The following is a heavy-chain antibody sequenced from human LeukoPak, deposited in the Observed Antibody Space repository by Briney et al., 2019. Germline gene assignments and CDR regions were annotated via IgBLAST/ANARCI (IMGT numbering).Heavy chain of an antibody. V-gene: IGHV1-18*01. CDR1: GYTFTSYG. Sequence: GASVKVSCKASGYTFTSYGISRVRQAPGQGLDWTGWNSAYNGNTNYAQKLQSRVTMTTDTSTSTAYMELRSLRSDDTAVYYCARGVVLRYFDWLLYGNWFDPWGQGTLVTVSS. J-gene: IGHJ5*02. D-gene: IGHD3-9*01. CDR3: ARGVVLRYFDWLLYGNWFDP. CDR2: NSAYNGNT.